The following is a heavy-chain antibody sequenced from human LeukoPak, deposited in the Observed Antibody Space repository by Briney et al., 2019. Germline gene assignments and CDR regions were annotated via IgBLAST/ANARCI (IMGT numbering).Heavy chain of an antibody. CDR3: ASSRYNWNYVRY. V-gene: IGHV4-34*01. D-gene: IGHD1-7*01. CDR2: INHSGST. Sequence: PSETLSLTCAVYGGSFSGYYWSWIRQPPGKGLEWIGEINHSGSTNYNPSLKSRVTISVDTSKNQFSLKLSSVTAADTAVYYCASSRYNWNYVRYWGQGTLVTVSS. J-gene: IGHJ4*02. CDR1: GGSFSGYY.